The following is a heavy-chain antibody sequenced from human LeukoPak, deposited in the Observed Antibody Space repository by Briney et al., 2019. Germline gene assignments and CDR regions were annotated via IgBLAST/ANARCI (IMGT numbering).Heavy chain of an antibody. V-gene: IGHV3-23*01. CDR1: GFIFRNYA. Sequence: GGSLRLSCVASGFIFRNYAMSWVRQAPGKGLEWVSAISGSGGSTYYADSVKGRFTISRDNSKNTLYLQMNSLRAEDTAVYYCAKDGYSYGRDAFDIWGQGTMVTVSS. CDR2: ISGSGGST. J-gene: IGHJ3*02. CDR3: AKDGYSYGRDAFDI. D-gene: IGHD5-18*01.